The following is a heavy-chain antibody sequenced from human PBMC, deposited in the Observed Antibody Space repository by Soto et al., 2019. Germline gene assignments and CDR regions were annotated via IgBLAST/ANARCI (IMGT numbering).Heavy chain of an antibody. Sequence: SVKVSCKVSGYTLTELSMHWVRQAPGKGLEWMGGIIPIFGTANYAQKFQGRVTITADESTSTAYMELSSLRSEDTAVYYCARDKIAAAGKIWVSYYGMDVWGQGTTVTVSS. CDR3: ARDKIAAAGKIWVSYYGMDV. V-gene: IGHV1-69*13. CDR2: IIPIFGTA. D-gene: IGHD6-13*01. J-gene: IGHJ6*02. CDR1: GYTLTELS.